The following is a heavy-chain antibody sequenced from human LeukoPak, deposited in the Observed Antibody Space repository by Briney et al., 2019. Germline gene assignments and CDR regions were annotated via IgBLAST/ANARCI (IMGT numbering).Heavy chain of an antibody. D-gene: IGHD2-2*01. CDR3: VNGRCSSTSCDGGDY. Sequence: PRGALRVSCSAPGFTFSSYAMHSGRPTPGEGLEYGSGITRNGGGTVYADCVKGRFTISRDNSKDTLYLQMSSLRAEDTAVYYCVNGRCSSTSCDGGDYWGQGTLVTVSS. CDR1: GFTFSSYA. J-gene: IGHJ4*02. V-gene: IGHV3-64D*06. CDR2: ITRNGGGT.